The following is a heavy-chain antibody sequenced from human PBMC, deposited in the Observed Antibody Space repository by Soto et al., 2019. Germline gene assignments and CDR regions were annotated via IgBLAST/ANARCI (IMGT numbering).Heavy chain of an antibody. CDR1: GFTFSNAW. D-gene: IGHD1-7*01. J-gene: IGHJ4*02. CDR2: IKKKTAGGTT. V-gene: IGHV3-15*07. CDR3: TTVLLGTTGFYY. Sequence: EVQLVESGGGLVKPGGSLRLSCAASGFTFSNAWMNWVRQAPGKGLEWVGRIKKKTAGGTTDYAAPVKGRFTISRDDSKHMLYLQMTSLKTEDTAVYYCTTVLLGTTGFYYWGQGTLVTVSS.